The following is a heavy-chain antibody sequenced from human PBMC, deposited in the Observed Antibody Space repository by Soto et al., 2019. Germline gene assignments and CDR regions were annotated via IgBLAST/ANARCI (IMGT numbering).Heavy chain of an antibody. CDR3: ARDFIAAAGSFWFDP. V-gene: IGHV1-18*01. Sequence: ASVKVSCKASGGTFSSYAISWVRQAPGQGLEWMGWISAYNGNTNYAQKLQGRVTMTTDTSTSTAYMELRSLRSEDTAVYYCARDFIAAAGSFWFDPWGQGTLVTVSS. CDR2: ISAYNGNT. J-gene: IGHJ5*02. CDR1: GGTFSSYA. D-gene: IGHD6-13*01.